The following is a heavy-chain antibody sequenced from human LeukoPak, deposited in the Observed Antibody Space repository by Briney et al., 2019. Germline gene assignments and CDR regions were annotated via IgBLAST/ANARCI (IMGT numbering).Heavy chain of an antibody. CDR2: MNPNSGNT. J-gene: IGHJ5*02. Sequence: ASVKVSCEASGYTFTSYDINWVRQATGQGLEWMGWMNPNSGNTGYAQKFQGRVTMTRNTSISTAYMELSSLRSEDTAVYYCARSRPVWGSYRSNWFDPWGQGTLVTVSS. D-gene: IGHD3-16*02. V-gene: IGHV1-8*01. CDR1: GYTFTSYD. CDR3: ARSRPVWGSYRSNWFDP.